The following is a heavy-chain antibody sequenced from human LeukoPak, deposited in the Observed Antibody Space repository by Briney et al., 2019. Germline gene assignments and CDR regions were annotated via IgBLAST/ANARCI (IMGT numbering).Heavy chain of an antibody. CDR3: AGIRGYYFDY. D-gene: IGHD5-12*01. CDR2: ITYSGST. V-gene: IGHV4-59*08. J-gene: IGHJ4*02. Sequence: PSETLSLTCTVSGGSISSYYWSWIRQPPGKRLEWIGYITYSGSTNYNPSLKSRVTISLDTSKKQFSLRLSSVTAADTAVYYCAGIRGYYFDYWGQGTLVTVSS. CDR1: GGSISSYY.